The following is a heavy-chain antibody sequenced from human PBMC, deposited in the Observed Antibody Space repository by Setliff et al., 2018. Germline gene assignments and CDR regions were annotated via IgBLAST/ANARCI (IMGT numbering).Heavy chain of an antibody. V-gene: IGHV3-23*01. J-gene: IGHJ4*02. Sequence: AGGSLRLSCVASGITFTSYAMSWVRQAPGKGLEWVSTVSGSGDNAYYTDSVKGRFTTSRDNSKNTLSLQMSSLRAEDTAIYFCAGQGPIFGTGLIPGFDQWGRGTMVTVSS. CDR2: VSGSGDNA. CDR3: AGQGPIFGTGLIPGFDQ. CDR1: GITFTSYA. D-gene: IGHD3-3*01.